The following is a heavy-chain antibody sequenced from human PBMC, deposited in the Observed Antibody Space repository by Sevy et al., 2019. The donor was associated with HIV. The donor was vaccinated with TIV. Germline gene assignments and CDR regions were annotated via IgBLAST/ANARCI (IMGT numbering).Heavy chain of an antibody. J-gene: IGHJ4*02. Sequence: GGSLRLSCAASGFTFSSYWMHWVRQAPGKGLVWVSGISAAGSRTVYEDSVKGRFTISRDKAKNTLYLQMNSLRVEDRAVYYCARDFNDTGWGPGTLVNVSS. D-gene: IGHD1-1*01. CDR1: GFTFSSYW. CDR2: ISAAGSRT. V-gene: IGHV3-74*01. CDR3: ARDFNDTG.